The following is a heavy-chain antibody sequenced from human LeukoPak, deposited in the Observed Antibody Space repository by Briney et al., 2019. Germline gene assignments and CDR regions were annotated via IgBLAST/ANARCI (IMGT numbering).Heavy chain of an antibody. D-gene: IGHD3-10*01. CDR3: ARGRGPLSYYHYYYLDV. J-gene: IGHJ6*03. CDR1: GGSFSGYN. V-gene: IGHV4-34*01. CDR2: TNIMEST. Sequence: SETLSLTCAVYGGSFSGYNWGWIRHPPGKGREGMGETNIMESTTYNPSLKGRVTISVETSKHQFSLKLSSVTAPDTAVYYCARGRGPLSYYHYYYLDVWGKGTPVTVS.